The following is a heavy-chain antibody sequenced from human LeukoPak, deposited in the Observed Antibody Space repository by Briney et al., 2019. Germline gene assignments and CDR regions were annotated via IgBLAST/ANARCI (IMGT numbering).Heavy chain of an antibody. CDR1: GYTFNNYN. CDR3: ARVRDGYNDAYDI. D-gene: IGHD5-24*01. J-gene: IGHJ3*02. Sequence: GGSVKVSCKASGYTFNNYNIHWLRQAPGQGLEWMGIVNPGGDSTNYAQDFQGRLTLTGDTSTSTVYMELSSLRSEDTAVYYCARVRDGYNDAYDIWGQGTMVTVTS. CDR2: VNPGGDST. V-gene: IGHV1-46*02.